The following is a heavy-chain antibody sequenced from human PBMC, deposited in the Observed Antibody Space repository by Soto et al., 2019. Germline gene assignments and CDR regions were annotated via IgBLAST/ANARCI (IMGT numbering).Heavy chain of an antibody. V-gene: IGHV3-23*01. CDR3: ARRVIGSSRAFDI. Sequence: GGSLRLSCAASGFAFSSHPMSWVRQAPAKGLEWVAGISDGGDLTYNADSVRGRFTISRDNSRNTLYLQTNSRRAEDTAVYYCARRVIGSSRAFDIWGQGTMVTVSS. CDR2: ISDGGDLT. CDR1: GFAFSSHP. D-gene: IGHD3-10*01. J-gene: IGHJ3*02.